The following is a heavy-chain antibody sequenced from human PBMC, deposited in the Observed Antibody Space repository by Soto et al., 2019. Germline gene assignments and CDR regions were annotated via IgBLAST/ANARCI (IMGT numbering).Heavy chain of an antibody. CDR2: ISGDGRVT. Sequence: PGGSLRLSCAASGFTLSSHWMNWVRQAPGKGLVWVSRISGDGRVTSHADSVKGRFTLSRDNAKNTLYLQMNSLRVEDTAVYYCARGVPNCSSSSCYFDFWGQGTLVTVSS. CDR3: ARGVPNCSSSSCYFDF. CDR1: GFTLSSHW. D-gene: IGHD2-2*01. V-gene: IGHV3-74*01. J-gene: IGHJ4*02.